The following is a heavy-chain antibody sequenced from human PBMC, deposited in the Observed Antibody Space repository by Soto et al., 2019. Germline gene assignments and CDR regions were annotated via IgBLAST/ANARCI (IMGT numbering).Heavy chain of an antibody. J-gene: IGHJ4*02. CDR2: ISAHNGNT. CDR3: ARGRYGDY. CDR1: GYTFTSYG. D-gene: IGHD1-1*01. V-gene: IGHV1-18*01. Sequence: QVHLVQSGAEVKKPGASVKVSCKGSGYTFTSYGITWVRQAPGQGLEWMGWISAHNGNTDYAQKLQGRVTVTRDTSTSAACMELRSLRTDDTGVYYCARGRYGDYWGQGDVVTVSS.